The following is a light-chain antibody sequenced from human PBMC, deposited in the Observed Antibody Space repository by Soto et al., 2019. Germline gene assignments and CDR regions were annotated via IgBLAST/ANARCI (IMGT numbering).Light chain of an antibody. J-gene: IGLJ1*01. CDR1: SSKIESST. CDR2: SNN. CDR3: AAWDDSLKSYV. V-gene: IGLV1-44*01. Sequence: QSVLTQPPSASGTPGQRVTISCSGSSSKIESSTVNWYQQLPGTAPKLLIYSNNQRPSGVPDRFSGSKSGTSASLAISGLQSEDEADYYCAAWDDSLKSYVFGTGTKLTVL.